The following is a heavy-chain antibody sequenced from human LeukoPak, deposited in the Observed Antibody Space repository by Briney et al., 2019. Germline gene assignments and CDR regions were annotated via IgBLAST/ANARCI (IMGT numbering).Heavy chain of an antibody. D-gene: IGHD2-15*01. CDR3: ARAAIDDCSGGSCYTRRYDAFDI. Sequence: GGSLRLSCAASGFTFSSYWMSWVRQAPGKGLEWVANIKQDGSEKYYVDSVKGRFTISRDNSKNTLYLQMNSLRAEDTAVYYCARAAIDDCSGGSCYTRRYDAFDIWGQGTMVTVSS. CDR1: GFTFSSYW. CDR2: IKQDGSEK. V-gene: IGHV3-7*01. J-gene: IGHJ3*02.